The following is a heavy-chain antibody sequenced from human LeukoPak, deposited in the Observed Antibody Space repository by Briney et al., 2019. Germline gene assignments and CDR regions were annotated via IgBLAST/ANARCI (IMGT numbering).Heavy chain of an antibody. V-gene: IGHV1-18*01. D-gene: IGHD6-19*01. CDR3: ARYYSGWYYFDY. Sequence: ASVKVSCKASGYTFTNYGISWVRQAPGQGLEWMGWISAYDGNTNYAQKLQGRVTMTTDTSTSRAYMELRSLRSDDTAVYYCARYYSGWYYFDYWGQGTLVTVSS. CDR2: ISAYDGNT. J-gene: IGHJ4*02. CDR1: GYTFTNYG.